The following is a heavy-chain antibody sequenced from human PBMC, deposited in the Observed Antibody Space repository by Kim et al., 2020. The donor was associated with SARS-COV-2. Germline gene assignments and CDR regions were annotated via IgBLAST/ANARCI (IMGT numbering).Heavy chain of an antibody. CDR2: INHSGST. CDR3: ARASGGSGSYYNGYYYYYGMDV. V-gene: IGHV4-34*01. CDR1: GGSFSGYY. D-gene: IGHD3-10*01. Sequence: SETLSLTCAVYGGSFSGYYWSWIRQPPGKGLEWIGEINHSGSTNYNPSLKSRVTISVDTSKNQFSLKLSSVTAADTAVYYCARASGGSGSYYNGYYYYYGMDVWGQGTTVTVSS. J-gene: IGHJ6*02.